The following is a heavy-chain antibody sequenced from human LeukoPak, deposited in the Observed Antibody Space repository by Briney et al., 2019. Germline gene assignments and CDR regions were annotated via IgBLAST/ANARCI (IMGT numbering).Heavy chain of an antibody. Sequence: SVKVSCKASGGTFSSYAISWVRQAPGQGLEWMGRIIPIFGTANYAQKFQGRVTTTTDESTSTAYMELSSLRSEDTAVYYCTRYRSIYYDSSGYYYFDYWGQGTLVTVSS. J-gene: IGHJ4*02. V-gene: IGHV1-69*05. CDR2: IIPIFGTA. CDR3: TRYRSIYYDSSGYYYFDY. D-gene: IGHD3-22*01. CDR1: GGTFSSYA.